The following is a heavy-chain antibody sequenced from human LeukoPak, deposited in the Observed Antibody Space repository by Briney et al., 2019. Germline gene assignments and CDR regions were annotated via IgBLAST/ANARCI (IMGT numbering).Heavy chain of an antibody. J-gene: IGHJ4*02. V-gene: IGHV6-1*01. D-gene: IGHD6-13*01. Sequence: SQTLSLTCAISGDSFSSNSAAWNWIRQSPSRGLEWLGRTYYRSKWYNDYAVSVKSRITINPNTPKNQFSLQLNSVTPEDTAVYYCARGPRGGGSSWYGEWGQGTLVTVSS. CDR2: TYYRSKWYN. CDR3: ARGPRGGGSSWYGE. CDR1: GDSFSSNSAA.